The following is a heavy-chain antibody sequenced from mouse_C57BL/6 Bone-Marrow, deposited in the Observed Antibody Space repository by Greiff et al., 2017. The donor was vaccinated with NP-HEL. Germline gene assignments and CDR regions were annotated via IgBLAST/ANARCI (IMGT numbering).Heavy chain of an antibody. J-gene: IGHJ3*01. CDR1: GFTFSSYA. CDR2: ISDGGSYT. D-gene: IGHD4-1*01. Sequence: EVNVVESGGGLVKPGGSLTLSCAASGFTFSSYAMSWVRQTPEKRLEWVATISDGGSYTYYPDNVKGRFTISRDNAKNNLYLQMSHLKSEDTAMYYCASNWVFAYWGQGTLVTVSA. CDR3: ASNWVFAY. V-gene: IGHV5-4*03.